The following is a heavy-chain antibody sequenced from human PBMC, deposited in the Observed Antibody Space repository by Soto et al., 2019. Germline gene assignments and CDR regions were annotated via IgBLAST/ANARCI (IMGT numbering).Heavy chain of an antibody. J-gene: IGHJ4*02. D-gene: IGHD1-26*01. V-gene: IGHV3-33*01. Sequence: QVQVVESGGGVVQPGRSLRLSCVASGFIFSRTGMHWVRQAPGRGLEWVAFIWYDGSNSYYVDSVKGRFTISRDNSKNLLYLQMNSLRAEDTAVYYCATDRSGMIPSLWGQGTLVTVSS. CDR2: IWYDGSNS. CDR1: GFIFSRTG. CDR3: ATDRSGMIPSL.